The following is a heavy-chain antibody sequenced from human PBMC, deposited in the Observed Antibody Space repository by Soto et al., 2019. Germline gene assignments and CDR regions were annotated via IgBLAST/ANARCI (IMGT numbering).Heavy chain of an antibody. CDR1: GFTFSSYA. CDR3: ARGISMVVVVIDY. Sequence: QVQLVESGGGVVQPGRSLRLSCAASGFTFSSYAMHWVRQAPGKGLEWVAVISYDGSNKYYADSVKGRFTISRDNSKNTMYLQMNSLRAEDTAVYCCARGISMVVVVIDYWGQGTLVTVSS. V-gene: IGHV3-30-3*01. CDR2: ISYDGSNK. J-gene: IGHJ4*02. D-gene: IGHD3-22*01.